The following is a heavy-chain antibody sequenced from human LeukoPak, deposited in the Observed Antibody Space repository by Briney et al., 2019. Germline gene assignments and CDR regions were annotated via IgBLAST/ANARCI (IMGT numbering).Heavy chain of an antibody. CDR3: ARSATMVRGIYYYYYMDV. J-gene: IGHJ6*03. CDR2: MYHSGNT. Sequence: SETLSLTCTVSGYSISSPYYWGWIRQPPGKGLEWIGSMYHSGNTYYNPSLKSRVTISVDTSKNQFSLKLSSVTAADTAVYYCARSATMVRGIYYYYYMDVWGKGTTVTVSS. D-gene: IGHD3-10*01. CDR1: GYSISSPYY. V-gene: IGHV4-38-2*02.